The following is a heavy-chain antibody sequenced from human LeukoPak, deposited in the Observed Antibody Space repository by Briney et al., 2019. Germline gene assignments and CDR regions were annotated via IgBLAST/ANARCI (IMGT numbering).Heavy chain of an antibody. V-gene: IGHV3-23*01. Sequence: GGSLRLSCAASGFTFSSYAMSWVRQAPGKGLEWVSAISGSGGSTYYADSVKGRFTISRDNSKNTLYLQMNILRAEDTAVYYCAKKGIYSGSGAYYFDYWGQGTLVTVSS. CDR3: AKKGIYSGSGAYYFDY. CDR1: GFTFSSYA. CDR2: ISGSGGST. J-gene: IGHJ4*02. D-gene: IGHD3-10*01.